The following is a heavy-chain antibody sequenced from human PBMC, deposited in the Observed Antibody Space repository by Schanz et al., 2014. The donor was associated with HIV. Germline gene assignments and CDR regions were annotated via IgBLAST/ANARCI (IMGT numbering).Heavy chain of an antibody. D-gene: IGHD1-26*01. J-gene: IGHJ4*02. CDR2: IKEDGSEK. CDR1: GFTFSRYW. CDR3: AKAKGSYSATTFYFDF. Sequence: EVQLVESGGGLVQPGGSLRLSCAASGFTFSRYWMTWVRQAPGKGLEWVANIKEDGSEKYHADSVKGRFTISRDNSKNTLYLQMTTLRTEDTAVYYCAKAKGSYSATTFYFDFWGQGTLVTVSS. V-gene: IGHV3-7*03.